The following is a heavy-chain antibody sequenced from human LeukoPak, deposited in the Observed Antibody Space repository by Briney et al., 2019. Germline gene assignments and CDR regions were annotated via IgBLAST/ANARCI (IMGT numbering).Heavy chain of an antibody. CDR3: ARGRSRFDP. J-gene: IGHJ5*02. Sequence: PSETLSLTCAVYDRSFKGYYWTWIRQPPGKGLEWIGQINHSGTTNCDPSLKSRLTISVDTSKKQFSLKLTSVTAADTAVYYCARGRSRFDPWGQGTLVTVSS. CDR2: INHSGTT. V-gene: IGHV4-34*01. CDR1: DRSFKGYY.